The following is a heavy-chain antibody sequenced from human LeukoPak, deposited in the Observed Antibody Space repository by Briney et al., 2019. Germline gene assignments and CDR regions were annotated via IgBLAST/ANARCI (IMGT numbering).Heavy chain of an antibody. CDR2: IRSKAYGGTT. CDR1: GFTFGDYA. V-gene: IGHV3-49*03. J-gene: IGHJ4*02. Sequence: GGSLRLSCTASGFTFGDYAMSWFRQAPGKGLEWVGFIRSKAYGGTTEYAASVKGRFTISRDDSKSIAYLQMNSLKTEDTAVYYCTRVCSYYDSSGYCPGSHWGQGTLVTVSS. D-gene: IGHD3-22*01. CDR3: TRVCSYYDSSGYCPGSH.